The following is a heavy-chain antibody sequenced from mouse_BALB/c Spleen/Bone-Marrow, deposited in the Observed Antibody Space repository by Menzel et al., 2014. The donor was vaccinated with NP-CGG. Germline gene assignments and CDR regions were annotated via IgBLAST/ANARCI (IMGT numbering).Heavy chain of an antibody. V-gene: IGHV14-3*02. CDR1: GSNIKDTY. Sequence: EVQLQQSGAEPVKPGASVKLSCTASGSNIKDTYMHWVKQRPEQGLEWIGRIVPANGNTKYDPKFQGKATITADTSSNTAYLQLTSLTSEDTAVYYCVRYLYGNYFDYWGQGTTLTVSS. D-gene: IGHD2-10*02. CDR3: VRYLYGNYFDY. CDR2: IVPANGNT. J-gene: IGHJ2*01.